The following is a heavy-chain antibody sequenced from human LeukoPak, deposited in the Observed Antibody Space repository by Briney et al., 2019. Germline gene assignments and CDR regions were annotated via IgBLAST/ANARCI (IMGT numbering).Heavy chain of an antibody. CDR2: IYYSGTT. J-gene: IGHJ4*02. CDR3: ARGPPYIVVVTAIGFFDY. CDR1: GGSISNYY. D-gene: IGHD2-21*02. V-gene: IGHV4-59*12. Sequence: PSETLSLTCTVSGGSISNYYWSWIRQPPGKGLEWIGYIYYSGTTNYSPSLKSRVTISVDTSKNQFSLKLSSVTAADTAVYYCARGPPYIVVVTAIGFFDYWGQGTLVTVSS.